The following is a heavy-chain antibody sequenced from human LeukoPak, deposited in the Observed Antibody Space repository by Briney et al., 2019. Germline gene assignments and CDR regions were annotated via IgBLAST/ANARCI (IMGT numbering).Heavy chain of an antibody. V-gene: IGHV3-48*04. CDR2: ISSSSFKI. CDR3: VRDPSYGSSWYYYMDV. CDR1: GFTFNSYL. J-gene: IGHJ6*03. Sequence: PGGSLRLSCAASGFTFNSYLMTWVRQAPGKGLEWVSYISSSSFKIGYADSVKGRFTISRDNSKNSLYLQMVSLRVEDTAVYYCVRDPSYGSSWYYYMDVWGKGTTVTVSS. D-gene: IGHD6-13*01.